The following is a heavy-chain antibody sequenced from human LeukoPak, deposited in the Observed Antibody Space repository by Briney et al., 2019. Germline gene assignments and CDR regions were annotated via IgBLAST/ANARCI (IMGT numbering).Heavy chain of an antibody. Sequence: GGSLRLSCAASGFTFSSYSMNWVRQAPGKGLEWVLSISSSSSYIYYADSVKGRFTISRDNAKNSLYLQMNSLRAEDTAVYYCWGKGYSGSYSTHDTDIWGQGTMVTVSS. V-gene: IGHV3-21*01. D-gene: IGHD1-26*01. CDR1: GFTFSSYS. CDR2: ISSSSSYI. CDR3: WGKGYSGSYSTHDTDI. J-gene: IGHJ3*02.